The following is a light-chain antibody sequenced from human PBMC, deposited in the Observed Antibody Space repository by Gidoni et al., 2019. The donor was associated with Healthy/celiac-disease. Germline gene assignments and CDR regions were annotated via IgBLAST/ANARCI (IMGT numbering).Light chain of an antibody. Sequence: EIVLTQYPGTLSLSPGERATLSSRASQSVSSSYLAWYQQKPGQAPRLLIFGASSRATGIPDSFTGSGSGTDFTLTISRLGPEDFAVYYCQQYGSSPWTFXQXTKVEIK. J-gene: IGKJ1*01. V-gene: IGKV3-20*01. CDR1: QSVSSSY. CDR2: GAS. CDR3: QQYGSSPWT.